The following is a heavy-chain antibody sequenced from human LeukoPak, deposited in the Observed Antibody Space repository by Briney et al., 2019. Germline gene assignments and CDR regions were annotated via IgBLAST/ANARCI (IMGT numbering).Heavy chain of an antibody. CDR1: GFTFSSYA. J-gene: IGHJ4*02. V-gene: IGHV3-23*01. D-gene: IGHD3-10*01. CDR2: ISGSGGST. Sequence: PGGSLRLSCAASGFTFSSYAMSWVRQAPGKGLEWVSAISGSGGSTYYADSVKGRFTNSRDNSKNTLYLQMNSLRAEDTAVYYCAKARGSRYYFDYWGQGTLVTVSS. CDR3: AKARGSRYYFDY.